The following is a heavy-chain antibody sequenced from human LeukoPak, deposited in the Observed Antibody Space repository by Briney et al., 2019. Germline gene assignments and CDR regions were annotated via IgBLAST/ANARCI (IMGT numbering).Heavy chain of an antibody. CDR3: ARLVDYYDSSGYYYVGGLIYFDY. CDR2: IYYSGST. Sequence: SETLSLTCTVSGGSISGFYWSWIRQPPGKGLEWIGYIYYSGSTNYNPSLKSRVTISVDTSKNQSSLKLSSVTAADTAVYYCARLVDYYDSSGYYYVGGLIYFDYWGQGTLVTVSS. D-gene: IGHD3-22*01. V-gene: IGHV4-59*08. CDR1: GGSISGFY. J-gene: IGHJ4*02.